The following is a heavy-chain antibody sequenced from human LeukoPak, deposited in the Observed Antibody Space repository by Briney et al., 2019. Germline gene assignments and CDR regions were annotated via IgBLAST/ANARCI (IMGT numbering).Heavy chain of an antibody. D-gene: IGHD3-22*01. V-gene: IGHV4-34*01. CDR1: GGSFSGYY. J-gene: IGHJ3*02. CDR3: ARYYYDSSGYYGALMFAFDI. CDR2: INHSGST. Sequence: SETLSLTCAVYGGSFSGYYWSWIRQPPGKGLEWIGEINHSGSTNYNPSLKSRVTISVDTSKNQFSLKLSSVTAADTAVYYCARYYYDSSGYYGALMFAFDIWGQGTMVTVSS.